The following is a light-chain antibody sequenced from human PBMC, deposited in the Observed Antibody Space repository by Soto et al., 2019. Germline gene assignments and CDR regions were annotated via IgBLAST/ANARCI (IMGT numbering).Light chain of an antibody. CDR2: AAS. J-gene: IGKJ4*01. CDR3: HQLNDFPPT. Sequence: IQLTQSPSSLSASVGDRVTITCRASQDISSFLAWFQQKPGKAPNLLIYAASTLQRGVPSRFSGSGSGTVFSLIISSLQPEDFATYYCHQLNDFPPTFCGGTKVEI. V-gene: IGKV1-9*01. CDR1: QDISSF.